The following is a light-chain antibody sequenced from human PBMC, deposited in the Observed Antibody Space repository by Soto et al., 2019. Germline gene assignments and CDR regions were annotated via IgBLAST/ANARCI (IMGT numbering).Light chain of an antibody. CDR1: QSISSW. Sequence: DIQMTQSPSTLSASVGDRVTITCRASQSISSWLAWYQQKPGKAPKLLIYKASSLESGVPSRFSGSGSVTEFTLTISSLQPDDFATYNCQQYNSYSWTFGQVTKVEIK. CDR2: KAS. J-gene: IGKJ1*01. CDR3: QQYNSYSWT. V-gene: IGKV1-5*03.